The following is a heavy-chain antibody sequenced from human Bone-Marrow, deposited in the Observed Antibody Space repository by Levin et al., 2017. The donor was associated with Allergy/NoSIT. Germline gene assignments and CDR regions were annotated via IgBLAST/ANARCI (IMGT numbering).Heavy chain of an antibody. D-gene: IGHD1-26*01. CDR3: VHPSGWEGTYYFDY. V-gene: IGHV2-5*01. CDR1: DFSLKTNGVG. J-gene: IGHJ4*02. Sequence: SGPTLVKPSQTLTLTCTFSDFSLKTNGVGVAWIRQPPGKALEWLAVISWNDDRRYSPSLKRRLTITKDSSKNQVVLTMTNMEPVDTATYYCVHPSGWEGTYYFDYWGQGTLVTVSS. CDR2: ISWNDDR.